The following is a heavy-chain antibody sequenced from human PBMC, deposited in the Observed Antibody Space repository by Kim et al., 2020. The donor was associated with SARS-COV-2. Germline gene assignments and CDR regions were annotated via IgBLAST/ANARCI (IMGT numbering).Heavy chain of an antibody. Sequence: YADPGRGRFTVSRDNPKKTLDLQMNSLRAEDTAVYYCARDDGGWAVTSIIAWGQGTLVTVSS. J-gene: IGHJ5*01. D-gene: IGHD2-21*02. CDR3: ARDDGGWAVTSIIA. V-gene: IGHV3-23*01.